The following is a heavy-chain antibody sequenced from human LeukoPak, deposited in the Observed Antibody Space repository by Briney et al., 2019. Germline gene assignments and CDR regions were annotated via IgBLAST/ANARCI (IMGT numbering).Heavy chain of an antibody. CDR3: ARALKDLRRRIGGTTTFDYYYYMDV. CDR2: ISSSSSTL. V-gene: IGHV3-48*04. CDR1: GFTFSSYG. J-gene: IGHJ6*03. D-gene: IGHD1-26*01. Sequence: PGGSLRLSCAASGFTFSSYGMTWVRQAPGKGLEWVSYISSSSSTLYYADPVKGRFTISRDNGKNSLYLKMNSLRAEDTAVYYCARALKDLRRRIGGTTTFDYYYYMDVWGKGTTVTISS.